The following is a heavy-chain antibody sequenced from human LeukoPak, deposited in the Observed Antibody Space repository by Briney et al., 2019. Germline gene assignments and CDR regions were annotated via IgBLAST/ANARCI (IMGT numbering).Heavy chain of an antibody. V-gene: IGHV3-7*01. J-gene: IGHJ4*02. CDR2: INQDGTDK. CDR1: EFTFNKYW. CDR3: ARVMYSYGHREYYFDY. D-gene: IGHD5-18*01. Sequence: PGGSLRLSCIGSEFTFNKYWMNWVRQAPGKGLEWVANINQDGTDKNYVDSVKGRFTISRDNAKNSLYLQMNSLRAEDTAVYYCARVMYSYGHREYYFDYWGQGTLVTVSS.